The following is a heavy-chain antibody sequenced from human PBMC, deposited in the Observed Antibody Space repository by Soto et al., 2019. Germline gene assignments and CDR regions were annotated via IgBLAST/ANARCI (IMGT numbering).Heavy chain of an antibody. J-gene: IGHJ5*02. D-gene: IGHD2-8*01. V-gene: IGHV3-23*01. CDR3: AKDRQPDGRSHIDP. CDR1: GFIFNTHA. Sequence: GGSLRLSCAASGFIFNTHAMSWVRQAPGEGLEWVSGISGSGVTTDYADSVKGRFTVSRDNSKNTLFLQMNSLRAEDTATYYWAKDRQPDGRSHIDPLGKGTLVTISS. CDR2: ISGSGVTT.